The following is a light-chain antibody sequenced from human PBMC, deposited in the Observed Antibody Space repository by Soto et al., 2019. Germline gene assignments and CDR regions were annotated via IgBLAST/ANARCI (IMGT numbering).Light chain of an antibody. Sequence: AIQVTQSPSSQSASVGDRVTISCRASQGIGNDLGWYQQKPGKAPKLLIYEASTLQTGVASRFSGSGSGTDSTLTISSLQPEDFATYYCLQDYVYPWTFGQGTKVEVK. J-gene: IGKJ1*01. CDR3: LQDYVYPWT. CDR1: QGIGND. CDR2: EAS. V-gene: IGKV1-6*01.